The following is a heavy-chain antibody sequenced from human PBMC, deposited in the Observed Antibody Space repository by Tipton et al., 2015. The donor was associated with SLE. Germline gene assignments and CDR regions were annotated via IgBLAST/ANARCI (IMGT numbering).Heavy chain of an antibody. Sequence: TLSLTCTVSGGSISSSSNYWGWIRQPPGKGLEWIGSIYYSGSTYYNPSLKSRVTISIDTSKNQFSLKLSSVTAADTAVYYCARVGFYGSGRTWDMDVWGNGTTVTVSS. CDR1: GGSISSSSNY. V-gene: IGHV4-39*07. CDR2: IYYSGST. CDR3: ARVGFYGSGRTWDMDV. J-gene: IGHJ6*03. D-gene: IGHD3-10*01.